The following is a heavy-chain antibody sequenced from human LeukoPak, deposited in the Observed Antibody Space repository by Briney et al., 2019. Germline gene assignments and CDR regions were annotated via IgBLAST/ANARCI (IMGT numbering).Heavy chain of an antibody. CDR3: ARLLGDSTIYDL. Sequence: GGSLRLSCAASGFTFNGHWMSWVRQAPGKGLEWVATMKRDGSAKHYVDSVKGRFIISRDNAENSLSLQMDSLRAEDTAMYYCARLLGDSTIYDLWGQGTLVTVSS. V-gene: IGHV3-7*01. D-gene: IGHD3-16*01. J-gene: IGHJ5*02. CDR1: GFTFNGHW. CDR2: MKRDGSAK.